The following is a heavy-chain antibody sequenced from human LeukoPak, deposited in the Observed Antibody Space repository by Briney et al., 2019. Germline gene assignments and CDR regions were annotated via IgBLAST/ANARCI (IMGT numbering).Heavy chain of an antibody. V-gene: IGHV4-34*01. J-gene: IGHJ4*02. CDR2: INHSGST. CDR3: AKGVGGSYYRY. Sequence: PSETLSLTCAVYGGSFSGYYWSWIRQPPGKGLERIGEINHSGSTNYNPSLKSRVTISVDTSKNQFSLKLSSVTAADTAVYYCAKGVGGSYYRYWGQGALVIVSS. CDR1: GGSFSGYY. D-gene: IGHD1-26*01.